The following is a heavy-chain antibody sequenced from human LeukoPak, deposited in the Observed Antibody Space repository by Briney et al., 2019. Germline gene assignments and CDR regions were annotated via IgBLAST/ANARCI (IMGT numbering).Heavy chain of an antibody. D-gene: IGHD5-12*01. Sequence: PGESLRLSCAASGFTFSSNYMSWVRQAPGKGLEWVSVIYSGGSTYYADSVKGRFTISRDNSKNTLYLQMNSLRAEDTAVYYCARVRGLPRYFDYWGQGTLVTVSS. CDR2: IYSGGST. CDR3: ARVRGLPRYFDY. V-gene: IGHV3-53*01. J-gene: IGHJ4*02. CDR1: GFTFSSNY.